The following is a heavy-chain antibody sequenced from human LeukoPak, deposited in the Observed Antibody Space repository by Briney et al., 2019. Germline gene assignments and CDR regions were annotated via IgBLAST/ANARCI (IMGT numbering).Heavy chain of an antibody. D-gene: IGHD6-19*01. Sequence: GGSLRLSCAASGFTFSSYAMSWVRQAPGKGLEWVSSISSSGGTTYYADSVKGRFTISRDNPNNTLDLQMNSLTAEDTAVYYCAKGPVAVAGYYFDHWGQGTLVTVSS. CDR1: GFTFSSYA. J-gene: IGHJ4*02. CDR3: AKGPVAVAGYYFDH. CDR2: ISSSGGTT. V-gene: IGHV3-23*01.